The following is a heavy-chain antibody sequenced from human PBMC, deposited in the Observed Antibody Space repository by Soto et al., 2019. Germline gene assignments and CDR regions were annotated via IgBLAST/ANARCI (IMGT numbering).Heavy chain of an antibody. D-gene: IGHD1-26*01. CDR2: IYDSGST. J-gene: IGHJ4*02. Sequence: SETLSLTCTVSGASISTGGYYWNWIRQHPGKGLEWIGYIYDSGSTYYNPSLKSRLTISLDSSKNQFSLKVTSVTAADTAVYFCASDSGTYSFDYWGQGTLVTVS. V-gene: IGHV4-31*03. CDR3: ASDSGTYSFDY. CDR1: GASISTGGYY.